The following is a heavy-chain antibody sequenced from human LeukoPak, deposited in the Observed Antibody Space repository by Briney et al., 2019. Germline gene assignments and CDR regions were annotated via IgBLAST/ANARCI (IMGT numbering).Heavy chain of an antibody. D-gene: IGHD3-22*01. CDR2: IYYSGST. CDR1: GGSISSYY. J-gene: IGHJ4*02. V-gene: IGHV4-59*01. CDR3: ARNLNYYDSPYYFDY. Sequence: SETLSLTCTVSGGSISSYYWSWIRQPPGKGPEWIGYIYYSGSTNYNPSFKSRVTISVDTSKNQFSLKLSSVTAADTAVYYCARNLNYYDSPYYFDYWGQGTLVTVSS.